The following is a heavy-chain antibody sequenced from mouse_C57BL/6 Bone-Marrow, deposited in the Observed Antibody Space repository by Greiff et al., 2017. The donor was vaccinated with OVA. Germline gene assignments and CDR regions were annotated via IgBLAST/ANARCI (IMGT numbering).Heavy chain of an antibody. Sequence: QVQLQQSGPGLVQPSQSLSITCTVSGFSLTSYGVHWVRQSPGKGLEWLGVIWSGGSTDYNAAFISRLSISKDNSKSQVFFKMNSLQADDTAIYYCASITTVVGYFDVWGTGTTVTVSS. J-gene: IGHJ1*03. V-gene: IGHV2-2*01. CDR3: ASITTVVGYFDV. CDR2: IWSGGST. D-gene: IGHD1-1*01. CDR1: GFSLTSYG.